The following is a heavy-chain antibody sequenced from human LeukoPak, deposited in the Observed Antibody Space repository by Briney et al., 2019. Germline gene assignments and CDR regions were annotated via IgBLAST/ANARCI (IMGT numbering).Heavy chain of an antibody. Sequence: GGSLRLSCAASGFIFSTYWMSWVRQAPGKGLEWVSTNSGSGGTTYYADSVKGRFTISRDNSKNTLYLQMNSLRAEDTAVYYCAKRYCSTTSCSLFDYWGQGTLVTVSS. CDR1: GFIFSTYW. D-gene: IGHD2-2*01. CDR2: NSGSGGTT. J-gene: IGHJ4*02. CDR3: AKRYCSTTSCSLFDY. V-gene: IGHV3-23*01.